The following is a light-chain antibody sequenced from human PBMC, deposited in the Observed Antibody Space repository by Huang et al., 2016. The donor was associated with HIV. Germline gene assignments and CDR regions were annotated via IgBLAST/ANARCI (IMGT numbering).Light chain of an antibody. CDR1: QSVGNY. CDR3: QQRSSGVT. CDR2: DTS. J-gene: IGKJ4*01. Sequence: IVLTQSPATLAWYPGERVTPSCRASQSVGNYIAWYQQHPGQSPKLLLYDTSHRATGTPVRFSGRGSGTDFTLTISSLESEDFAVYYCQQRSSGVTFGGGTKVQVK. V-gene: IGKV3-11*01.